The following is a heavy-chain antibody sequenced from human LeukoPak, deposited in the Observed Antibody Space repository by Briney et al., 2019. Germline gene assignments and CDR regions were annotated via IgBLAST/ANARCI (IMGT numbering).Heavy chain of an antibody. CDR3: ARGFEGRMGELYFDY. Sequence: PSETLSLTCAVSGGSISSGGYSWSWIRQPPGKGLEWIGYIYHSGSTYYNPSLKSRVSISVDRSKNQFSLKLSSVTAADTAVYYCARGFEGRMGELYFDYWGQGTLVTVSS. J-gene: IGHJ4*02. CDR1: GGSISSGGYS. V-gene: IGHV4-30-2*01. D-gene: IGHD3-16*01. CDR2: IYHSGST.